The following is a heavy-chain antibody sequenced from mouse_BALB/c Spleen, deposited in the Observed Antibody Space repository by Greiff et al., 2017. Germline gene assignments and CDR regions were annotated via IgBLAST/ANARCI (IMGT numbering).Heavy chain of an antibody. CDR1: GYTFTSYW. CDR3: ARWLLRYWYFDV. CDR2: INPSNGRT. Sequence: QVQLQQPGAELVKPGASVKLSCKASGYTFTSYWMHWVKQRPGQGLEWIGEINPSNGRTNYNENFKSKATLTVDKSSSTAYMQLSSLTSEDSAVYYCARWLLRYWYFDVWGAGTTVTVSS. J-gene: IGHJ1*01. V-gene: IGHV1S81*02. D-gene: IGHD2-3*01.